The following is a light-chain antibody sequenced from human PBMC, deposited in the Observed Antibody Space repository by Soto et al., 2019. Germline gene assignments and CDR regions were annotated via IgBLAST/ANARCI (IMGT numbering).Light chain of an antibody. J-gene: IGLJ1*01. CDR2: DVS. Sequence: QSALTQPACVSGSPGQSITISCTGTSSDVGGYNYVSWYQQHPGKAPKLMIYDVSNRPSGVSNRFSGSKSGNTASLTISGLQSEDEADYYCSSYTSSSTPDVFGTGTKLTVL. CDR3: SSYTSSSTPDV. V-gene: IGLV2-14*01. CDR1: SSDVGGYNY.